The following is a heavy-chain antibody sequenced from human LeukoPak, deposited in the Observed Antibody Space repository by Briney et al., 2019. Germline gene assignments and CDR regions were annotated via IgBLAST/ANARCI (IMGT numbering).Heavy chain of an antibody. CDR1: GFTFSRYS. J-gene: IGHJ6*03. Sequence: AGSLRLSCAASGFTFSRYSMNWVRQAPGKGLEWASYISSSSSTIYYADSVKGRFTISRDNAKNSLYLQMNSLRAEDTAVYYCARVNYYYGSGSYYNKVNYYYYYMDVWGKGTTVTVSS. D-gene: IGHD3-10*01. CDR3: ARVNYYYGSGSYYNKVNYYYYYMDV. CDR2: ISSSSSTI. V-gene: IGHV3-48*04.